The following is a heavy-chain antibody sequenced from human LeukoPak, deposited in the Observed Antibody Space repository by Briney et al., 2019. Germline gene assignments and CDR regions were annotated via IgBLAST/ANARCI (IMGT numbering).Heavy chain of an antibody. Sequence: ASVKVSCKASGYTFTSYDINWVRQATGQGLEWMGWMNPNSGNTGYAQKFQGRVTMTRNTSISTAYMELSSLRSEDTAVYYCARGSTQVYSGYDQPIYWGQGTLVTVSS. D-gene: IGHD5-12*01. V-gene: IGHV1-8*01. CDR3: ARGSTQVYSGYDQPIY. CDR1: GYTFTSYD. J-gene: IGHJ4*02. CDR2: MNPNSGNT.